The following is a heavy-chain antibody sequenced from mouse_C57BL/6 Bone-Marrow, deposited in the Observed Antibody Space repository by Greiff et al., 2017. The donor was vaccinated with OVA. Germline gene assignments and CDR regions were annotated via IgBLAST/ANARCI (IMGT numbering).Heavy chain of an antibody. CDR1: GYTFTDYE. Sequence: QVQLKQSGAELVRPGASVTLSCKASGYTFTDYEMHWVKQTPVHGLEWIGAIDPETGGTAYNQKFKGKAILTADKSSRTAYMELRSLTSEDSAVYYCARNLRGAMDYWGQGTSVTVSS. CDR2: IDPETGGT. CDR3: ARNLRGAMDY. J-gene: IGHJ4*01. V-gene: IGHV1-15*01.